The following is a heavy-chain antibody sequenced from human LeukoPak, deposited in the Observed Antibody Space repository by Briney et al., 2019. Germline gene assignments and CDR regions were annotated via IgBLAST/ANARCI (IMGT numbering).Heavy chain of an antibody. CDR2: INPSGGST. CDR3: ARGYDSSGYYDY. V-gene: IGHV1-46*01. D-gene: IGHD3-22*01. J-gene: IGHJ4*02. Sequence: ASVKVSCKASGGTFSSYAISWVRQAPGQGLEWMGIINPSGGSTSYAQKFQGRVTMTRDTSTSTVYMELSSLRSEDTAVYYCARGYDSSGYYDYWGQGTLVTVSS. CDR1: GGTFSSYA.